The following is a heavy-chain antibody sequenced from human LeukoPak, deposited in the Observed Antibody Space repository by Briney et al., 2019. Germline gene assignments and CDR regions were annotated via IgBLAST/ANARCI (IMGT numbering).Heavy chain of an antibody. V-gene: IGHV1-2*04. Sequence: GASVKVSCKASGYTFTGYYMHWVRQAPGQGLEWMGWINPNSGATNYAQKFQGWVTMTRDTSISTAYMELSRLRSDDTAVYYCARGYSYGYIIDYWGQGTLVTVSS. D-gene: IGHD5-18*01. CDR3: ARGYSYGYIIDY. CDR1: GYTFTGYY. CDR2: INPNSGAT. J-gene: IGHJ4*02.